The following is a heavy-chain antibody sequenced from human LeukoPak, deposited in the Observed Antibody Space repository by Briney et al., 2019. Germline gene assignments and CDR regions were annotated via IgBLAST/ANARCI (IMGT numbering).Heavy chain of an antibody. J-gene: IGHJ4*02. CDR2: ISYDGSNK. Sequence: GGSLRLSFAASGVTFDDYAMHWVRQAPGKGLEWVAVISYDGSNKYYAASVKGRFTISRDNSKNTLYLQMNSLRAEDTAVYYCARDWGYSSSPGLDYWGQGTLVTVSS. V-gene: IGHV3-30-3*01. CDR3: ARDWGYSSSPGLDY. CDR1: GVTFDDYA. D-gene: IGHD6-6*01.